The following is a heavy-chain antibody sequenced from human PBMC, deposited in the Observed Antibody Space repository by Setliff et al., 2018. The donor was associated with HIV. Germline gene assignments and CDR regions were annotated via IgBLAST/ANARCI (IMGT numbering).Heavy chain of an antibody. Sequence: GGSLRLSCAASGFTFSNYGMHWVRQAPGKGLEWVAVIWYDGNKKDYGDSVKGRFTISRDNSKDTLYLQMSSLRADDTAVYYCARFIGYCGSASCYGMDVWGKGTTVTVSS. CDR2: IWYDGNKK. D-gene: IGHD2-2*01. CDR1: GFTFSNYG. V-gene: IGHV3-33*01. J-gene: IGHJ6*04. CDR3: ARFIGYCGSASCYGMDV.